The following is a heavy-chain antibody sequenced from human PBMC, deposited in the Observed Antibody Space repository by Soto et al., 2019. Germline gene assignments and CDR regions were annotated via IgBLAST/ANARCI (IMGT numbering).Heavy chain of an antibody. J-gene: IGHJ4*02. CDR3: ARNSHQVY. D-gene: IGHD1-26*01. V-gene: IGHV3-66*01. CDR1: GFTVSNNY. Sequence: GGSLRLSCAASGFTVSNNYMSWVRQAPGKGLEWVSLIYSAGSTYYADSVKGRFTISRDNSKNTLYLQMTSLRAEDTAVYYCARNSHQVYWGQGTLVTVSS. CDR2: IYSAGST.